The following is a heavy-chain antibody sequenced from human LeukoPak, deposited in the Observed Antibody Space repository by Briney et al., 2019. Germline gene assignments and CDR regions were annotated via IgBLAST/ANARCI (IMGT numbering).Heavy chain of an antibody. V-gene: IGHV3-23*01. CDR3: AKVNVVVITRNYFDY. CDR2: FSGSGGST. CDR1: GFTFSSYA. Sequence: GGSLRLSCAASGFTFSSYAMSWVRQAPGKGLEWVSAFSGSGGSTYYADSVKGRFTISRDNSKNTLYLQMNSLRAEDTAVYYCAKVNVVVITRNYFDYWGQGTLVTVSS. J-gene: IGHJ4*02. D-gene: IGHD3-22*01.